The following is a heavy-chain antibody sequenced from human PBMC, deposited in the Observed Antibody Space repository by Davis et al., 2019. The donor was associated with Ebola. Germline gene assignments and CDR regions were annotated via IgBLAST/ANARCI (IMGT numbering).Heavy chain of an antibody. CDR3: ARDMGNFDWLLSALYYGMDV. J-gene: IGHJ6*04. V-gene: IGHV3-33*01. CDR2: IWYDGSNK. D-gene: IGHD3-9*01. Sequence: GESLKISCAASGFTFSSYGMHWVRQAPGKGLEWVAVIWYDGSNKYYADSVKGRFTISRDNSKNTLYLQMNSLRAEDTAVYYCARDMGNFDWLLSALYYGMDVWGKGTTVTVSS. CDR1: GFTFSSYG.